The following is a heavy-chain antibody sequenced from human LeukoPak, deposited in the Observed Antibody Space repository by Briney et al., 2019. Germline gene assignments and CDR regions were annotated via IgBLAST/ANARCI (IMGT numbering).Heavy chain of an antibody. CDR3: ARALITPRNWFDP. CDR2: INPNSGGT. J-gene: IGHJ5*02. CDR1: GYTFTGYY. V-gene: IGHV1-2*02. Sequence: GASVKVSCKASGYTFTGYYMHWVRQAPGQGLEWMGWINPNSGGTNYAQKFQGRVTMTRDTSISTAYMELSRLRSDDTAVYYCARALITPRNWFDPWGQGTLVTVSP.